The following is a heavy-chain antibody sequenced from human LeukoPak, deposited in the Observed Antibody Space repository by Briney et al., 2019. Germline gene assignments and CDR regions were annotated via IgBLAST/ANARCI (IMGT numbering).Heavy chain of an antibody. D-gene: IGHD3-10*01. J-gene: IGHJ5*02. Sequence: GSLRLSCAASGFTFSSYGMHWVRQAPGKGLEWVAFIRYDGSNKYYADSVKGRFTISRDNSKNTLYLQMNSLRAEDTAVYYCARTTTMVRGWEDWFDPWGQGTLVTVSS. CDR3: ARTTTMVRGWEDWFDP. V-gene: IGHV3-30*02. CDR2: IRYDGSNK. CDR1: GFTFSSYG.